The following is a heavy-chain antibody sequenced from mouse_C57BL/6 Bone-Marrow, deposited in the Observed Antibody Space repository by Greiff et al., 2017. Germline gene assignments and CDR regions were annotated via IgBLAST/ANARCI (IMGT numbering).Heavy chain of an antibody. D-gene: IGHD1-1*01. CDR2: IHPNSGST. J-gene: IGHJ3*01. CDR3: ARYYPYRGAY. Sequence: QVQLQQPGAELVKPGASVKLSCTASGYTFNSYWMHWVKQRPGQGLEWIGMIHPNSGSTNYNEKFKSKATLTVDKSSSTAYMQLSSLTSEDSAVYYCARYYPYRGAYGGRGTLVTVTA. CDR1: GYTFNSYW. V-gene: IGHV1-64*01.